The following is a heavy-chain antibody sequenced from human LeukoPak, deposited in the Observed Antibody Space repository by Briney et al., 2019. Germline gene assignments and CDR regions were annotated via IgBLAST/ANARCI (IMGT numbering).Heavy chain of an antibody. J-gene: IGHJ4*02. CDR2: INPNSGGT. V-gene: IGHV1-2*06. CDR3: ARYRYYDSSGTFDY. CDR1: GYTCTGYY. D-gene: IGHD3-22*01. Sequence: ASVKVSCKASGYTCTGYYMHWVRQAPGQGLEWMGRINPNSGGTNYAQKFQGRVTMTRDTSISTAYMELSRLRSDDTAVYYCARYRYYDSSGTFDYWGQGTLVTVSS.